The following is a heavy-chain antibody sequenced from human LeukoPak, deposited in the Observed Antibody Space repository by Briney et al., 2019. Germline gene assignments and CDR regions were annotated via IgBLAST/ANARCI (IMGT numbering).Heavy chain of an antibody. CDR1: GFAFSSQA. CDR3: AKDARRTSGWYFLDY. V-gene: IGHV3-23*01. J-gene: IGHJ4*02. CDR2: ISDSGSIT. Sequence: QSGGSLRLSCAASGFAFSSQAMGWVRQAPGKGLEWVSVISDSGSITYYADSVKGRFTISRDNSKNTLFLQMNSLRAEDTAVYYCAKDARRTSGWYFLDYWGQGTLVTVSS. D-gene: IGHD6-19*01.